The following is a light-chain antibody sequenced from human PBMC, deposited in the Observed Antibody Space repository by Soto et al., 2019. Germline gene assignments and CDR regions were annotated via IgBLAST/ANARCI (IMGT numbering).Light chain of an antibody. V-gene: IGLV1-47*01. J-gene: IGLJ1*01. CDR3: AAWDDSLSGGV. Sequence: QSVLTQPPSASGTPGQRVIISCSGSISNIGSNYVYWYQQLPGTAPKLLIYKNNQRPSGVPDRFSGSKSGTSASLAISGLRSEDEADYYCAAWDDSLSGGVFGTGTKVTVL. CDR1: ISNIGSNY. CDR2: KNN.